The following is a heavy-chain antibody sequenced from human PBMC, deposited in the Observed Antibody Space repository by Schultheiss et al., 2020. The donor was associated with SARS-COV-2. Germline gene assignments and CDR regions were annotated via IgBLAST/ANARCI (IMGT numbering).Heavy chain of an antibody. V-gene: IGHV3-21*01. Sequence: GGSLRLSCAASGFTVSSNYMSWVRQAPGKGLQWVSAISSSSSYIYYADSVKGRFTISRDNAKNSLYLQMNSLRAEDTAVYYCARIPGVYDFWSGYFVWGQGTLVTVSS. CDR1: GFTVSSNY. J-gene: IGHJ4*02. CDR3: ARIPGVYDFWSGYFV. D-gene: IGHD3-3*01. CDR2: ISSSSSYI.